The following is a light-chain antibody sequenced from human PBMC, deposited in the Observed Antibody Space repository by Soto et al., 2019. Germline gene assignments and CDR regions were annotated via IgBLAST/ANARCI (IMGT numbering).Light chain of an antibody. CDR3: QQYNTFWT. Sequence: DIQMTQSPSSLSASVGDRVTITCRASQGIRNDLGWYQQRPGKAPKRLIYAASSLQSGVPSRFSGTGSGTEFTLTISSLQPDDFATYYCQQYNTFWTFGQGTKVDIK. J-gene: IGKJ1*01. CDR1: QGIRND. V-gene: IGKV1-17*01. CDR2: AAS.